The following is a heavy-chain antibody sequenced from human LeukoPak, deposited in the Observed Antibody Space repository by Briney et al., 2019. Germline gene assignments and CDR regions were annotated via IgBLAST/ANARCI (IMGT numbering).Heavy chain of an antibody. J-gene: IGHJ4*02. CDR1: GGSFSGYY. Sequence: PSETLSPTCAVYGGSFSGYYWSWIRQPPGKGLEWIGEINHSGSTNYNPSLKSRVTISVDTSKNQFSLKLSSVTAADTAVYYCASGYSSDRWFDYWGQGTLVTVSS. D-gene: IGHD6-19*01. CDR2: INHSGST. V-gene: IGHV4-34*01. CDR3: ASGYSSDRWFDY.